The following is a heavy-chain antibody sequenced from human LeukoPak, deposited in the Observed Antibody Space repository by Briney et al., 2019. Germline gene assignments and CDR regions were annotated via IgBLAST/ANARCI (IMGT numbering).Heavy chain of an antibody. V-gene: IGHV1-69*05. CDR3: ARDWPYCSGGSCYSNWFDP. D-gene: IGHD2-15*01. Sequence: SVKVSCKASGGTFSSYAISWVRQAPGQGLEWMGGIIPIFGTANYAQKFQGRVTITTDESTSTAYMELSSLRSEDTAVYYCARDWPYCSGGSCYSNWFDPWGQGTLVTVSS. CDR1: GGTFSSYA. CDR2: IIPIFGTA. J-gene: IGHJ5*02.